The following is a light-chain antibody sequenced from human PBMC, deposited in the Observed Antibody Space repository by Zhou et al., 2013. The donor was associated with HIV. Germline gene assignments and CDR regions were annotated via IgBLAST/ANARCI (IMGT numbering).Light chain of an antibody. J-gene: IGKJ4*01. CDR3: QQANSFPQLT. Sequence: DIQMTQSPSTLSASVGDRVTITCRASQSISNWLAWYQQKPGKAPKVLIYKATSLESGVPSRFSGSGSGTEFTLTFSSLQPEDFATYYCQQANSFPQLTFGGGTKVEIK. V-gene: IGKV1-5*03. CDR1: QSISNW. CDR2: KAT.